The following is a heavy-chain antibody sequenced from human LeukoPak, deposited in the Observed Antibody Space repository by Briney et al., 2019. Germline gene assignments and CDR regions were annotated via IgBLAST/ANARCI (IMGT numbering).Heavy chain of an antibody. Sequence: SETLSLTCTVSGGSISSYYWSWIRQPAGKGLEWIGRIYTSGSTNYNPSLKSRVTMSVDTSKNQFSLKLSSVTAADTAVYYCARDTTTVTNPTPYYYYYMDVWGKGTTVTVSS. D-gene: IGHD4-11*01. CDR1: GGSISSYY. V-gene: IGHV4-4*07. J-gene: IGHJ6*03. CDR2: IYTSGST. CDR3: ARDTTTVTNPTPYYYYYMDV.